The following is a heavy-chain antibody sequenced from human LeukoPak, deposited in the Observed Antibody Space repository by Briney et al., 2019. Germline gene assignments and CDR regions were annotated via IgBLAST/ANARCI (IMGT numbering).Heavy chain of an antibody. CDR2: ISNSGSLK. V-gene: IGHV3-11*04. D-gene: IGHD3-10*01. CDR3: AKRMVAGGDNWFDP. Sequence: PGGSLRLSCAASGFTFSDHYMSWFRQAPGKGLEWVSYISNSGSLKYYADSVKGRFTISKDNAKNSLFLQMNSLRAEDTAVYYCAKRMVAGGDNWFDPWGQGTLVTVSS. CDR1: GFTFSDHY. J-gene: IGHJ5*02.